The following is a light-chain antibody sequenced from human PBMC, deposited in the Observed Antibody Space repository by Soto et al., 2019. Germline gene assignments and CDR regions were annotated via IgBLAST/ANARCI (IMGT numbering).Light chain of an antibody. CDR3: QQYNNWPPIT. Sequence: EVVMTHSPGTLSVSPGESSTLSLRASQTVSSNVAWYQQRPGQAPRLLIDGAFTRATGVPARFSGSGSATEFTLTISSLQSEDFAVYYCQQYNNWPPITFGQGTRLEIK. CDR1: QTVSSN. J-gene: IGKJ5*01. V-gene: IGKV3-15*01. CDR2: GAF.